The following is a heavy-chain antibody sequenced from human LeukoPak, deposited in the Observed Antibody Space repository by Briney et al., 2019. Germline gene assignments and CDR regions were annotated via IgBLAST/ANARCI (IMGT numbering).Heavy chain of an antibody. V-gene: IGHV4-39*01. Sequence: SETLSLTCTVSGGSISSSSYYWGWIRQPPGKGLEWIGSIYYSGSTYYNPSLKSRVTISVDTSKNQVSLKLSSVTAADTAVYYCARQGGWLQPGHDAFDIWGQGTMVTVSS. D-gene: IGHD5-24*01. CDR1: GGSISSSSYY. CDR2: IYYSGST. CDR3: ARQGGWLQPGHDAFDI. J-gene: IGHJ3*02.